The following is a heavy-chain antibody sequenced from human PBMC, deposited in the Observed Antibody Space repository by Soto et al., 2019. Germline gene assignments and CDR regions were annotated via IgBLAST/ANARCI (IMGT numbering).Heavy chain of an antibody. Sequence: QITLKESGPTLVKPTQTLTLTCTFSGFSLSTSGVGVGWIRQPPGTALEWLALIYWDDDKRYSPSLKSRLTIPKDPSKNQVVLTMTNMDPVDTATYYCSTGSWYDFHPLEFDYWGQGTLVTVSS. CDR3: STGSWYDFHPLEFDY. CDR2: IYWDDDK. D-gene: IGHD6-13*01. J-gene: IGHJ4*02. CDR1: GFSLSTSGVG. V-gene: IGHV2-5*02.